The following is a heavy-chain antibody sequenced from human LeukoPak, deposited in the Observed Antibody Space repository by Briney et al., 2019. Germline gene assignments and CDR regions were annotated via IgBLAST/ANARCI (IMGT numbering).Heavy chain of an antibody. CDR2: ITPNSGGT. CDR1: GYTFTGDY. CDR3: ARDRLRLGYERTNWFDP. J-gene: IGHJ5*02. V-gene: IGHV1-2*02. Sequence: ASVKVSCKASGYTFTGDYMHWVRQAPGQGLEWMGWITPNSGGTNYAQKFQGRVTMTRDTSISTAYMELSRLRSDDTAVYYCARDRLRLGYERTNWFDPWGQGTLVTVSS. D-gene: IGHD2-15*01.